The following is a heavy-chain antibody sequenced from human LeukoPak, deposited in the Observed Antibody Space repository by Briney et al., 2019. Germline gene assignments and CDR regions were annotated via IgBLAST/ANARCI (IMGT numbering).Heavy chain of an antibody. J-gene: IGHJ5*02. Sequence: GGSLRLSCAASGFTFSSYGMHWVRQAPGKGLEWEAVISYDGSNKYYADSVKGRFTISRDNSKNTLYLQMNNLRAEDTALYYCAKGFSVRGRFDPWGQGTQVTVSS. CDR3: AKGFSVRGRFDP. D-gene: IGHD2-15*01. CDR1: GFTFSSYG. CDR2: ISYDGSNK. V-gene: IGHV3-30*18.